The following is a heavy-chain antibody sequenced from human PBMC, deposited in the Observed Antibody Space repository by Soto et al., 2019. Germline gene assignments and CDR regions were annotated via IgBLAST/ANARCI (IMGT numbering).Heavy chain of an antibody. D-gene: IGHD3-16*01. V-gene: IGHV1-18*01. CDR2: INTYNGNT. CDR1: GYTFTRYG. J-gene: IGHJ6*02. CDR3: AMVDVYVTPSPQDV. Sequence: QVQLVQSEAEVKNPGASVKVSCKASGYTFTRYGIGWARQAPGQGLEWMGWINTYNGNTDYAQNVQGRVTLTTDTSTSTAYMELRSLTSNDTAIYYCAMVDVYVTPSPQDVWGQGTTVIVSS.